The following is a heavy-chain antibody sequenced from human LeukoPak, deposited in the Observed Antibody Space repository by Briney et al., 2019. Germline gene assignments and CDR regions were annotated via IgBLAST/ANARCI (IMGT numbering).Heavy chain of an antibody. Sequence: SETLSLTCTVSGGSISTYYWSWIRQPPGKGLEWIGFIYHSGIINYNPSLKSRVTISVDTSKNQFSLNLSSVTAADTAVYYCARDERSDTSGWHLGYWGQGTLVTVSS. CDR1: GGSISTYY. V-gene: IGHV4-59*01. CDR2: IYHSGII. D-gene: IGHD6-19*01. J-gene: IGHJ4*02. CDR3: ARDERSDTSGWHLGY.